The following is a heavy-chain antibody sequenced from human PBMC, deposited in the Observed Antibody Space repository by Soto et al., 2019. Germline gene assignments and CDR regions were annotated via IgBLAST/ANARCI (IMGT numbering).Heavy chain of an antibody. CDR3: ARVYCGGDCFSGGDFDY. Sequence: QVQLVQSGTEVKKAGSAVKVYCKTSGYTFTTYGISWIRQAPGQGLECIAWISVYNGDTNYAQNVQGRVTMTTVTLTTTAYLELMSLRSDDTAVYYCARVYCGGDCFSGGDFDYWGQGTLVTVS. CDR2: ISVYNGDT. J-gene: IGHJ4*02. D-gene: IGHD2-21*01. V-gene: IGHV1-18*01. CDR1: GYTFTTYG.